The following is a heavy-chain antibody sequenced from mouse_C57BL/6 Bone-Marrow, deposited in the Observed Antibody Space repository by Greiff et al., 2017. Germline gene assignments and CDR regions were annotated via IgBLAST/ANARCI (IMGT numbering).Heavy chain of an antibody. CDR1: GYTFTSYG. CDR3: AREAY. Sequence: QVQLQQSGAELARPGASVKLSCKASGYTFTSYGISWVKQRTGQGLEWIGEIYPRSGNTYYNEKFKGKGTLPADKSSSTAYMEPRSLTSENSAVYFCAREAYWGQGTLVTVSA. V-gene: IGHV1-81*01. CDR2: IYPRSGNT. J-gene: IGHJ3*01.